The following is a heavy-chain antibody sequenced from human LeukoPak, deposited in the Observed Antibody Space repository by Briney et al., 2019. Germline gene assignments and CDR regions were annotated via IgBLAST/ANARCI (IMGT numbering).Heavy chain of an antibody. Sequence: SGGSLRLSCAASGFTFSSYGMHWVRQAPGKGLEWAAFIRYDGSNKYYADSVKGRFTISRDNSKNTLYLQMNSLRAEDTAVYYYTTPLSYWGQGTLVTVSS. CDR2: IRYDGSNK. CDR3: TTPLSY. CDR1: GFTFSSYG. J-gene: IGHJ4*02. V-gene: IGHV3-30*02.